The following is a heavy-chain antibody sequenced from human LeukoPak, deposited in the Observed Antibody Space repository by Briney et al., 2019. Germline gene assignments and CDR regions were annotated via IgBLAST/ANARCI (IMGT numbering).Heavy chain of an antibody. Sequence: GGSLRLSCAASGFTFSGYWMSWVRQAPGKGLEWVANIKQDGSEKYYVDSVKGRFTISRDNAKNSLYLQMNSLRAEDTAVYYCATHRHSSGYDYWGQGTLVTVSS. V-gene: IGHV3-7*01. J-gene: IGHJ4*02. CDR3: ATHRHSSGYDY. CDR2: IKQDGSEK. CDR1: GFTFSGYW. D-gene: IGHD3-22*01.